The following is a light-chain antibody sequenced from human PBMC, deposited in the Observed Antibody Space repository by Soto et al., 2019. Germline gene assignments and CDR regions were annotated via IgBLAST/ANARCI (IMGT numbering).Light chain of an antibody. Sequence: QSALTHPASVSGSPGQSITISCTGTSSDVGSHNLVSWYQQHPGKAPKLMIYEGSKRPSGVSNRFSGSKSGNTASLTISGLQAEDEADYYCCSYAGSSTSYVFGTGTKVTVL. CDR1: SSDVGSHNL. J-gene: IGLJ1*01. CDR2: EGS. V-gene: IGLV2-23*01. CDR3: CSYAGSSTSYV.